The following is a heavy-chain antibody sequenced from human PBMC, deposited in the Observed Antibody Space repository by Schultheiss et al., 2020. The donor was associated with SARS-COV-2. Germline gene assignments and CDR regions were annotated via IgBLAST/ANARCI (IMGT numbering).Heavy chain of an antibody. V-gene: IGHV1-2*02. Sequence: ASVKVSCKASGYTFTGYYMHWVRQAPGQGLEWMGWINPNSGGTNYAQKFQGRVTMTRDTSISTAYMELSRLRSDDTAVYYCAIGDLWFGELSKNYYFDYWGQGTLVTVSS. CDR3: AIGDLWFGELSKNYYFDY. CDR2: INPNSGGT. D-gene: IGHD3-10*01. CDR1: GYTFTGYY. J-gene: IGHJ4*02.